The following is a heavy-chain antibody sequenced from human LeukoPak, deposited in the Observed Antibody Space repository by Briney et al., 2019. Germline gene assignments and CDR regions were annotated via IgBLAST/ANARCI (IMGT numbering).Heavy chain of an antibody. CDR3: AREARAGNWFDP. Sequence: ASVKVSCKASGYTFTDYYIHWVRQAPGQGLEWMGWINPDSGGTNYAQNFQGRVTMTRDTSIRSVYMELNRLRIDDTAVYYCAREARAGNWFDPWGQGTMVTVSS. CDR2: INPDSGGT. CDR1: GYTFTDYY. V-gene: IGHV1-2*02. D-gene: IGHD1-26*01. J-gene: IGHJ5*02.